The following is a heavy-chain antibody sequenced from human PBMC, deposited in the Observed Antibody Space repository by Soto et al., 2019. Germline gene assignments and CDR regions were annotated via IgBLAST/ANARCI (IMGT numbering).Heavy chain of an antibody. CDR1: GFTFSSYG. CDR2: ISYDGSNK. CDR3: AKTLTRGAFDI. D-gene: IGHD4-17*01. V-gene: IGHV3-30*18. J-gene: IGHJ3*02. Sequence: QVQLVESGGGVVQPGRSLRLSCAASGFTFSSYGMHWVRQAPGKGLEWVAVISYDGSNKYYADSVKGRFTISRDNSKNTLYLQMNSLRAEDTAVYYCAKTLTRGAFDIWGPGTMVTVSS.